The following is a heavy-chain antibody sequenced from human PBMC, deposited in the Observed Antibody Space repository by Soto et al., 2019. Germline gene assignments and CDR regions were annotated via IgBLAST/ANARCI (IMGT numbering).Heavy chain of an antibody. D-gene: IGHD6-13*01. Sequence: PSETLSLTCTVSGGSASSGSYYWSWIRQPPGKGLEWIGYIYYSGSTNFNPSLKSRVTISVDTSKNQFSLKLSSVTAADTAVYYCAGSSSWYLRFDPWGQGTLVTVSS. CDR1: GGSASSGSYY. CDR2: IYYSGST. CDR3: AGSSSWYLRFDP. J-gene: IGHJ5*02. V-gene: IGHV4-61*01.